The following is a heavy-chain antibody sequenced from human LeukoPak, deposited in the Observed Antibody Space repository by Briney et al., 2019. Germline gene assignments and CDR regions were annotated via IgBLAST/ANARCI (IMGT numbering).Heavy chain of an antibody. V-gene: IGHV3-21*01. J-gene: IGHJ4*02. CDR2: ITSSSTYT. D-gene: IGHD2-15*01. Sequence: GGSLRLSCAASGFTFNTYNMNWVRQAPGKGLEWVSSITSSSTYTFYADSVKGRFTISRDNAKNSLYLQMNSLRAEDTAVYYCTRSGSSAGIGDYWGQGTLVTVSS. CDR1: GFTFNTYN. CDR3: TRSGSSAGIGDY.